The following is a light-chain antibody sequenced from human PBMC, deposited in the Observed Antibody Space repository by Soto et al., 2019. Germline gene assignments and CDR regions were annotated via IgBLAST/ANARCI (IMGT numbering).Light chain of an antibody. CDR2: SND. J-gene: IGLJ3*02. V-gene: IGLV1-44*01. CDR3: AAWDDILNGWV. Sequence: QSALTQPPSASGTPGQRVTISCSGSDSNIGSNSVNWYQHLPGMAPKLLTHSNDHRPSGVADRFSGSKSGTSASLAISGLQSEDEADYYWAAWDDILNGWVFGGGTKLTVL. CDR1: DSNIGSNS.